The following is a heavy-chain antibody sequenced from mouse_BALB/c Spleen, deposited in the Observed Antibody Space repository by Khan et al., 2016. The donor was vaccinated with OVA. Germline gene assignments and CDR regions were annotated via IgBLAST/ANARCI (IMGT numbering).Heavy chain of an antibody. D-gene: IGHD2-3*01. J-gene: IGHJ4*01. V-gene: IGHV2-9*02. Sequence: VQLQESGPGLVAPSQSLSITCTVSGFALTSYGVHWVRQPPGKGLQWLGVIWAGGSTNYNSALMSRLTISKDNSKSQVFLKMNSLQTDDTAMYYCARFHDGYYYNVDYWGQGTSVTVSS. CDR1: GFALTSYG. CDR3: ARFHDGYYYNVDY. CDR2: IWAGGST.